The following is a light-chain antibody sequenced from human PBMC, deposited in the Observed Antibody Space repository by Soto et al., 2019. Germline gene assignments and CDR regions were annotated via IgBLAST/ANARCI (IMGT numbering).Light chain of an antibody. CDR2: EGT. CDR1: SSDVGSYNL. J-gene: IGLJ1*01. CDR3: CSFAGSYSYV. Sequence: QSVLTQPASVSGSPGQSITIPCTGTSSDVGSYNLVSWFQQHPGKVPKLIIYEGTKRPSGVSDRFSGSKSGNTASLTISGLQAEDEADYSCCSFAGSYSYVFGTGTKVTVL. V-gene: IGLV2-23*01.